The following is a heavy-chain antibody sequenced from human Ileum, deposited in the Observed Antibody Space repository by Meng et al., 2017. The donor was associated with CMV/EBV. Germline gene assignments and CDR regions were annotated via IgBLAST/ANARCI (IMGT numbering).Heavy chain of an antibody. CDR1: GGTFSSNA. J-gene: IGHJ4*02. V-gene: IGHV1-69*12. Sequence: VQLVQSGAEVKKPGSSVQVPCEASGGTFSSNAISWVRHAPGQGLEWMGVISPIFRTSNYAQKFQGRLTITADESTSTAYMELSSLTSGDTAVYYCATSGRGPKYYFDYWGQGTLVTVSS. D-gene: IGHD1-14*01. CDR2: ISPIFRTS. CDR3: ATSGRGPKYYFDY.